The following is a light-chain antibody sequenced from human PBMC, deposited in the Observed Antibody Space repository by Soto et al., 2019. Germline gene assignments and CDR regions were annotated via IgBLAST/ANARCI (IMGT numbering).Light chain of an antibody. J-gene: IGKJ4*01. CDR2: GAS. V-gene: IGKV3-20*01. CDR3: HQYDSSPLT. Sequence: EIVLTQSPGTLSLSPGERATLSCRASQSVSSSYLAWYQQKPGPAPRLLIYGASSRATGIPDRFSGSGSGTDFTLTISRLEPEDFAVYYCHQYDSSPLTFGGGTKVESK. CDR1: QSVSSSY.